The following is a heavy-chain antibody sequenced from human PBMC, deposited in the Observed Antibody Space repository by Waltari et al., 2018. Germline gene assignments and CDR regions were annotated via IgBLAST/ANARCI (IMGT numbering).Heavy chain of an antibody. Sequence: QFQLVQSGAEVKKPGASVKVSCEASGFTFSNYYVHWVRQAPGQGLGWRALFSPSGAGTRYAEKFQGRVTLTRDTSTSTVYMDLSSLRSEDTAVYYCATFVSGSFTFPDYWGQGTLVTVSS. CDR1: GFTFSNYY. CDR2: FSPSGAGT. CDR3: ATFVSGSFTFPDY. D-gene: IGHD3-16*01. V-gene: IGHV1-46*03. J-gene: IGHJ4*02.